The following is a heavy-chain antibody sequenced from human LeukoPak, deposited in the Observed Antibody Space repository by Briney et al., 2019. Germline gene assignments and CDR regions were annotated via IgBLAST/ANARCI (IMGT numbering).Heavy chain of an antibody. V-gene: IGHV4-4*07. CDR2: IYPDGST. CDR3: VRMHSVGWFDP. J-gene: IGHJ5*02. CDR1: GGSNCNYY. D-gene: IGHD1-26*01. Sequence: SETLSLTCTVSGGSNCNYYWIWIRKPAGKGLEGVRRIYPDGSTNYNPSLKSRVTMSIDMFKNQFSLNLSSATAADTAVYYGVRMHSVGWFDPWGQGSLITVSS.